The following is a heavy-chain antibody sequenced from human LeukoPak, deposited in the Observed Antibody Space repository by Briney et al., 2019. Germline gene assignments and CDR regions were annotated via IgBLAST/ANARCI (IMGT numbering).Heavy chain of an antibody. D-gene: IGHD5-24*01. V-gene: IGHV4-34*01. CDR3: ARGRSEMATIAGRDY. J-gene: IGHJ4*02. CDR2: INHSGST. CDR1: GGSFSGYY. Sequence: SETLSLTCAVYGGSFSGYYWSWIRQPPGKGLEWIGEINHSGSTNYNPSLKSRVTISVDTSKNQFSLKLSPVTAADTAVYYCARGRSEMATIAGRDYWGQGTLVTVSS.